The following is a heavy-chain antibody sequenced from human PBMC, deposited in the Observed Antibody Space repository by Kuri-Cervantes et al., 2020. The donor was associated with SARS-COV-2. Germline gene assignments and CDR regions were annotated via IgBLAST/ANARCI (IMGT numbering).Heavy chain of an antibody. J-gene: IGHJ6*02. CDR2: IYYNGST. V-gene: IGHV4-61*01. CDR1: GSSVSSGSYY. CDR3: ARHDYGDPLTYYYGMDV. D-gene: IGHD4-17*01. Sequence: SCTVSGSSVSSGSYYWSWIRQPPGKGLEWIGYIYYNGSTNYNPSLKSRVTISVDTSKNQFSLKLSSVTAADTAMYYCARHDYGDPLTYYYGMDVWGQGTTVTVSS.